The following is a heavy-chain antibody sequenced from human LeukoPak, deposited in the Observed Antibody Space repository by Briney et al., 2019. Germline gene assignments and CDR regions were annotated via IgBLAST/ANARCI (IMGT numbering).Heavy chain of an antibody. V-gene: IGHV3-74*01. CDR3: ARDEYYYDSSGYYYAGWYYYMDV. Sequence: GGSLRLSCAASGFTFSSYWMHWVRQAPGKGLVWVSRINSDGSSTSYADSVKGRFTISRDNAKNTLYLQMNSLRAEDTAVYHCARDEYYYDSSGYYYAGWYYYMDVWGKGTTVTISS. CDR2: INSDGSST. J-gene: IGHJ6*03. CDR1: GFTFSSYW. D-gene: IGHD3-22*01.